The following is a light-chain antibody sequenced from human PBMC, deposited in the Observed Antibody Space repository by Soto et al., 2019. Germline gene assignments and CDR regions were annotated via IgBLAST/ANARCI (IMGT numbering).Light chain of an antibody. V-gene: IGKV3-15*01. Sequence: IVMTQSPVTLSVSPGERATLSCRASQSVSSNLAWYQQKPGQAPRLLIYRASTRATGIPARFSGSGSGTEFTLTISSLQSEDFAVYYCQQYNNWPLTFGQGTKVDIK. CDR1: QSVSSN. J-gene: IGKJ1*01. CDR2: RAS. CDR3: QQYNNWPLT.